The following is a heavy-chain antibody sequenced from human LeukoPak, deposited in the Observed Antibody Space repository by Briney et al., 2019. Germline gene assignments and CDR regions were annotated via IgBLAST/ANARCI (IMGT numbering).Heavy chain of an antibody. CDR1: GFTFSSSA. Sequence: GGSLRLSCAASGFTFSSSAMSWVRQAPGKGLEWVSAISNNGGYTYYADSVQGRFTISRDNSKSTLCLQMNSLRAEDTAVYYCAKVGKPVLGYCSSTSCQYYFDYWGQGTLVTVSS. CDR3: AKVGKPVLGYCSSTSCQYYFDY. D-gene: IGHD2-2*01. CDR2: ISNNGGYT. J-gene: IGHJ4*02. V-gene: IGHV3-23*01.